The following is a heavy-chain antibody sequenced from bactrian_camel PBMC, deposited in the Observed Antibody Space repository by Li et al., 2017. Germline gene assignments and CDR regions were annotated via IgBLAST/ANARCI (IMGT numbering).Heavy chain of an antibody. CDR2: TDRAGRGT. J-gene: IGHJ4*01. CDR1: RYTVSSNC. D-gene: IGHD6*01. V-gene: IGHV3S6*01. Sequence: HVQLVESGGGSVQAGGPLRLSCAASRYTVSSNCMGWFRLAPGKEREGVAGTDRAGRGTYYADSVKGRFTISQDNAKNTMYLQMNSLKSEDAAMYYCAVSFRYGGTWYDTRRNSYWGQGTQVTVS. CDR3: AVSFRYGGTWYDTRRNSY.